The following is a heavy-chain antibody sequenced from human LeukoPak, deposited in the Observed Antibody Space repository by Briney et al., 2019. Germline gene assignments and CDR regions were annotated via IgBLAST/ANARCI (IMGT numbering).Heavy chain of an antibody. D-gene: IGHD3-9*01. CDR3: ARRTADWPHFDY. V-gene: IGHV4-39*01. CDR2: IYYSGNT. Sequence: SETLSLTCTVSGGSISSSNYYWGWIRQPPGKGLEWIGSIYYSGNTYYNPSLKSRVTISVYTSKNQFSLKLSSVTAADTAVYYCARRTADWPHFDYWGQGTLVTVSS. CDR1: GGSISSSNYY. J-gene: IGHJ4*02.